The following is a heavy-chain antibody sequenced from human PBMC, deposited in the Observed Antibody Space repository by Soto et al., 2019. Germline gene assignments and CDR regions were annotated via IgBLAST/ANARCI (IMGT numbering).Heavy chain of an antibody. CDR2: IYYSGST. CDR1: GGSISSSSYY. CDR3: ARHGTCGGDCYPSMYYFDY. V-gene: IGHV4-39*01. D-gene: IGHD2-21*02. J-gene: IGHJ4*02. Sequence: SETLSLTCTVSGGSISSSSYYWGWIRQPPGKGLEWIGSIYYSGSTYYNPSLKSRVTISVDTSKNQFSLKLSSVTAADTAVYYCARHGTCGGDCYPSMYYFDYWGQGTLVTVS.